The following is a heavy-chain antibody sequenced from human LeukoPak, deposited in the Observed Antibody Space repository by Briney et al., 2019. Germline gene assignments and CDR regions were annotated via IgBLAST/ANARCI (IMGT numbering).Heavy chain of an antibody. CDR2: ISSSGSTI. J-gene: IGHJ3*02. CDR1: GFTFSDYY. V-gene: IGHV3-11*01. D-gene: IGHD6-19*01. Sequence: GGSLRLSCAASGFTFSDYYMSWIRQAPGKGLEWVSYISSSGSTIYYADSVKGRFTISRDNAKNSLYLQMNSLRAEDTAVYYCARRGLYSSGWYEVEAFDIWGQGTMVTVSS. CDR3: ARRGLYSSGWYEVEAFDI.